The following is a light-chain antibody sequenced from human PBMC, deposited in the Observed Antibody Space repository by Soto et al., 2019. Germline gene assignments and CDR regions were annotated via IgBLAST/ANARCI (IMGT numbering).Light chain of an antibody. CDR2: KAS. J-gene: IGKJ1*01. CDR1: QTISSW. Sequence: DLQLTQSPSTLSGSGGARVTITCRASQTISSWLAWYQQKTGKAPKLLIYKASTLKSGVPSRFSGSGSGTEFTITISSLQPDDFATYYCQQYHEYWFGQGTKVDIK. V-gene: IGKV1-5*03. CDR3: QQYHEYW.